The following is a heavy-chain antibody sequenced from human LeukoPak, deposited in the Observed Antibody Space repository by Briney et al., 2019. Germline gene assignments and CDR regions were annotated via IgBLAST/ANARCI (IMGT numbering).Heavy chain of an antibody. J-gene: IGHJ4*02. Sequence: GGSLRLSCAASGFTFSSYAMHWVRQAPGKGLEWVAVISYDGSNKYYADSVKGRFTIFRDNSKNTLYPQMNSLRAEDTAVYYCASGRSAVVPAAIDYWGQGTLVTVSS. V-gene: IGHV3-30*04. CDR1: GFTFSSYA. D-gene: IGHD2-2*01. CDR2: ISYDGSNK. CDR3: ASGRSAVVPAAIDY.